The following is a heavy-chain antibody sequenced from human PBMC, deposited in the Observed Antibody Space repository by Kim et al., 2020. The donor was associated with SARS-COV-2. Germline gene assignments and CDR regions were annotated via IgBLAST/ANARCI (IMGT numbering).Heavy chain of an antibody. V-gene: IGHV3-9*01. CDR3: AKGGGSSLLYYFDY. J-gene: IGHJ4*02. CDR1: GFTFDDYA. Sequence: GGSLRLSCAASGFTFDDYAMHWVRQAPGKGLEWVSGISWNSGSIGYADSVKGRFTISRDNAKNSLYLQMNSLRAEDTALYYCAKGGGSSLLYYFDYWGQG. D-gene: IGHD2-15*01. CDR2: ISWNSGSI.